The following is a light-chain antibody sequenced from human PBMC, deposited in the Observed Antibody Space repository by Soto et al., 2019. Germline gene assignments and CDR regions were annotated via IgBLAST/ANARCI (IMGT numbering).Light chain of an antibody. V-gene: IGKV3-20*01. CDR3: QQYSRSVT. CDR2: GAS. CDR1: QSVSNNY. Sequence: EIVMTHSPGTLSLSPGERATLSCRASQSVSNNYLAWYQQKPGQAPRLLVYGASRRAIGIPDRFSGSGSGTDFTLTISRLEPEDFAVYYCQQYSRSVTFGGGTKVDIK. J-gene: IGKJ4*01.